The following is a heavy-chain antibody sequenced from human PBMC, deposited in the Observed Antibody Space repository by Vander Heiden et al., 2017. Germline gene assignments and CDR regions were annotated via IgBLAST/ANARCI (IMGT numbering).Heavy chain of an antibody. CDR1: VFTFDANA. Sequence: EVQLVESGGGLVQPGRSLRLSCSASVFTFDANAMHWVRQAPGKGLEWVSGISWNSGNIGYADSVKGRFTISRDNAKNSLYLQMNSLRAEDTALYYCAKVLAADYYYGMDVWGQGTTVTVSS. CDR2: ISWNSGNI. V-gene: IGHV3-9*01. J-gene: IGHJ6*02. D-gene: IGHD6-13*01. CDR3: AKVLAADYYYGMDV.